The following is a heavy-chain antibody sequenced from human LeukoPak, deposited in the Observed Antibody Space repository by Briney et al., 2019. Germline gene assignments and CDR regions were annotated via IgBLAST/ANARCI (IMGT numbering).Heavy chain of an antibody. CDR2: IKHDGSEQ. J-gene: IGHJ4*02. Sequence: GGSLRLSCAASGFTFSSYWMRWVRQAPGKGLEWVANIKHDGSEQYYVDSVKGRFTVSRDNAKNSLYLQMNSLRAEDTAVYYCASASNRAIYWGQGTLVTVSS. CDR3: ASASNRAIY. V-gene: IGHV3-7*02. D-gene: IGHD3-10*01. CDR1: GFTFSSYW.